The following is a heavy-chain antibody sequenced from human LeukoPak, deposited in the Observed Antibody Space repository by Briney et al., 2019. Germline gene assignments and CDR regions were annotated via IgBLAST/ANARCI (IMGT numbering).Heavy chain of an antibody. J-gene: IGHJ4*02. Sequence: GGSLRLSCAASGFTFSSYAMSWVRQAPGKGLEWVSAISGSGGNAYYADSVKGRLTISRVNSKNTLYLRMNSLRAEDTAVYYCAKGHLGTISGVVTDYWGQGTLVTVSS. CDR3: AKGHLGTISGVVTDY. V-gene: IGHV3-23*01. CDR2: ISGSGGNA. D-gene: IGHD3-3*01. CDR1: GFTFSSYA.